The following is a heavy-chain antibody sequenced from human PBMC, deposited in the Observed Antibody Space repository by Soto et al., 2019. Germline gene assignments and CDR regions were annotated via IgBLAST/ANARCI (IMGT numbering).Heavy chain of an antibody. V-gene: IGHV3-30-3*01. CDR1: GFTFSSYA. J-gene: IGHJ6*04. CDR3: ADPLDLDV. Sequence: GGSLRLSCAASGFTFSSYAMHWVRQAPGKGLEWVAVISYDGSKKYYADSVKGRFTISRDSAKNSLYLQMNSLRAEDTAVFHCADPLDLDVWGKGATVTVSS. CDR2: ISYDGSKK.